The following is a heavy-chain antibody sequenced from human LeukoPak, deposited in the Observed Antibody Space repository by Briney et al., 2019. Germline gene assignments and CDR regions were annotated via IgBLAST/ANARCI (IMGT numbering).Heavy chain of an antibody. D-gene: IGHD2-2*01. Sequence: PSQTLSLTCTVSGGSISSGDYYWSWIRQPPGKGLAWIGYIYYTVSTFYNPSLKRRVAISVDTSKNLFSLKLTSVTAADTAVYYCARNDCSSTSCQFGDAFDIWGQGAMVTVSS. CDR3: ARNDCSSTSCQFGDAFDI. CDR1: GGSISSGDYY. V-gene: IGHV4-30-4*08. J-gene: IGHJ3*02. CDR2: IYYTVST.